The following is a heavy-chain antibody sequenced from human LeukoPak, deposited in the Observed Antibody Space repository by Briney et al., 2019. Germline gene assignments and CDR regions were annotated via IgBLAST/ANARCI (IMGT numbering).Heavy chain of an antibody. CDR3: TRADYYDSSGYISTDAFDI. D-gene: IGHD3-22*01. V-gene: IGHV3-23*01. CDR1: GFPFSDDW. Sequence: GGSLRLSCAASGFPFSDDWMSWVRQAPGKGLEWVSTSSGNGGSTYYGDSVKGRFTISRDNVKNTLHLQMSSLRAEDTAVYYCTRADYYDSSGYISTDAFDIWGQGTMVTVSS. J-gene: IGHJ3*02. CDR2: SSGNGGST.